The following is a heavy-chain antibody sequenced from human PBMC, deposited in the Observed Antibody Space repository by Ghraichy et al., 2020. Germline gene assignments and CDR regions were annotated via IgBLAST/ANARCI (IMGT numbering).Heavy chain of an antibody. CDR1: GFTFSSYA. J-gene: IGHJ5*02. V-gene: IGHV3-23*01. Sequence: GGSLRLSCAASGFTFSSYAMTWVRQAPGKGLEWVSTISGSVGGPDYADSVKGRFIISRDNSKNTLHLQMNSLSADDTAIYYCAKAASDTSWPKFGPWGQGTLVTVSS. D-gene: IGHD2-2*01. CDR2: ISGSVGGP. CDR3: AKAASDTSWPKFGP.